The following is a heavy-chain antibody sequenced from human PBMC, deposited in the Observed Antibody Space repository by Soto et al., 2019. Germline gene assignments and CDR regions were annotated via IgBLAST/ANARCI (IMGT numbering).Heavy chain of an antibody. CDR1: GYTFTSHG. CDR2: ISTFNGYT. J-gene: IGHJ5*02. CDR3: ARLGYCSGGSCLAWFDP. V-gene: IGHV1-18*01. Sequence: ASVKVSCKASGYTFTSHGISWVRPAPGQGLEWMGWISTFNGYTNYAQKLQGRVTMTTDTSTTTAYMELRRLRSDDTAVYYCARLGYCSGGSCLAWFDPWGQGTLVTVSS. D-gene: IGHD2-15*01.